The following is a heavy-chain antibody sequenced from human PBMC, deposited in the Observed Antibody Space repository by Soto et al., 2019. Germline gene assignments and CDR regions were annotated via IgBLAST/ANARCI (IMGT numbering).Heavy chain of an antibody. CDR1: GGSISSGGYY. Sequence: TLSLTCTVSGGSISSGGYYWSWIRQHPGKGLEWIGYIYYSGSTYYNPSLKSRVTISVDTSKNQFSLKLSSVTAADTAVYYRARGLAARPLRRYYFDYWGQGTLVTVSS. CDR2: IYYSGST. CDR3: ARGLAARPLRRYYFDY. V-gene: IGHV4-31*03. D-gene: IGHD6-6*01. J-gene: IGHJ4*02.